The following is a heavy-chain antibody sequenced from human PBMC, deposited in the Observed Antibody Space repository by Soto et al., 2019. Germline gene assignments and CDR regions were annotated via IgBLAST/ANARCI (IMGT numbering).Heavy chain of an antibody. J-gene: IGHJ3*02. CDR2: ISYDGSNK. CDR3: ARELTIFGVVIGAFAI. V-gene: IGHV3-30-3*01. CDR1: ECTFSSYA. Sequence: PGGPLRLSCGASECTFSSYAVHCVRQAPGKGLEWVAVISYDGSNKYYADSVKGRFTISRDNSKNTLYLQMNSLRAEDTAVYYCARELTIFGVVIGAFAIWGQGTMVTV. D-gene: IGHD3-3*01.